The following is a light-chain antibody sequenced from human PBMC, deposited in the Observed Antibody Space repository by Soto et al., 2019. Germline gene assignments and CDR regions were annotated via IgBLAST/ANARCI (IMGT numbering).Light chain of an antibody. CDR2: KAS. J-gene: IGKJ4*01. CDR1: QSISSW. V-gene: IGKV1-5*03. CDR3: QQYSSYPLT. Sequence: DIQMTQSPSTLSASVGDRVTITCRASQSISSWLAWYQQKPGKAPNLLIYKASSLESGVPSRFSGSGSGTEFTLTISILQHDDVATYYCQQYSSYPLTFGGGTKVEIK.